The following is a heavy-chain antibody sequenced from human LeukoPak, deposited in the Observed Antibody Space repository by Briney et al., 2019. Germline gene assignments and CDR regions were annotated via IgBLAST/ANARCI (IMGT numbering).Heavy chain of an antibody. CDR3: ARGPVGARGNWFDP. CDR1: GGTFSSYA. J-gene: IGHJ5*02. CDR2: IIPIFGTA. Sequence: GASVKVSCKTSGGTFSSYAISWVRQAPGQGLEWMGGIIPIFGTANYAQKFQGRVTITADKSTSTAYMELSSLRSEDTAVYYCARGPVGARGNWFDPWGQGTLVTVSS. V-gene: IGHV1-69*06. D-gene: IGHD1-26*01.